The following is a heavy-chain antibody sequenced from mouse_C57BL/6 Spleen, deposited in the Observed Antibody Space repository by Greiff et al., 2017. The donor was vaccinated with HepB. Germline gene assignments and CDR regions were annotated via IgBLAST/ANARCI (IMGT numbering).Heavy chain of an antibody. D-gene: IGHD1-1*01. J-gene: IGHJ2*01. CDR1: GFNIKDYY. Sequence: VHVKQSGADLVRPGASVKLSCTASGFNIKDYYMHWVKQRPEQGLEWIGWIDPENGDTEYAAKFQGKATITADTSSNTAYLQLSSLTSEDAAVYYCTYYGSSSYDFDYWGQGTTLTVSS. CDR2: IDPENGDT. CDR3: TYYGSSSYDFDY. V-gene: IGHV14-4*01.